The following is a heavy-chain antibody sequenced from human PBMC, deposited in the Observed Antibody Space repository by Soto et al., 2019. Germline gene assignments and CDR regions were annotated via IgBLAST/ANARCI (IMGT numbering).Heavy chain of an antibody. CDR3: ARYCSGGSCYEGRSSLFDY. J-gene: IGHJ4*02. V-gene: IGHV4-30-4*01. CDR1: GGSISSGDYY. CDR2: IYYSGST. Sequence: QVQLQESGPGLVKPSQTLSLTCTVSGGSISSGDYYWSWIRQPPGKGLEWIGYIYYSGSTYYNPSLKSRVTISVDTSKNQFSLKLSSVTAADTAGYYCARYCSGGSCYEGRSSLFDYWGQGTLVTVSS. D-gene: IGHD2-15*01.